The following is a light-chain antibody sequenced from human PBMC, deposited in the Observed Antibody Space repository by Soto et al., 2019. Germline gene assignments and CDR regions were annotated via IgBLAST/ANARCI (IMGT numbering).Light chain of an antibody. J-gene: IGKJ5*01. V-gene: IGKV1-12*01. CDR1: QGISNV. Sequence: DIQLTQSPASLSASVGDRVTITCRASQGISNVLSWYQQKPGKAPQLLIYAASSLQRGVPSRFSGSGSGTNFTLTISSLQPGDFAPYYCQQANSYPAAFGQGTRLEIK. CDR3: QQANSYPAA. CDR2: AAS.